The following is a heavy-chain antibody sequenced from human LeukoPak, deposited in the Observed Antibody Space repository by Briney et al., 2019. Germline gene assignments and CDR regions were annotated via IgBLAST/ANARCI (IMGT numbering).Heavy chain of an antibody. Sequence: SETLSLTCTVSGGSISSYYWSWIRQPPGKGLEWIGYIYYSGSTNYNPSLKSRVTISVDTSKNQFSLKLSSVTAADTAVYYCAREDSSGWADYWGQGTLVTVSS. J-gene: IGHJ4*02. D-gene: IGHD6-19*01. CDR3: AREDSSGWADY. CDR2: IYYSGST. CDR1: GGSISSYY. V-gene: IGHV4-59*01.